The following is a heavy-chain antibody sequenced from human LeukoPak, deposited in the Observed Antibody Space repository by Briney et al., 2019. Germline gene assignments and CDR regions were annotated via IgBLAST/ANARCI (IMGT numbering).Heavy chain of an antibody. V-gene: IGHV4-59*01. CDR3: ARVGYSYGIDAFDV. D-gene: IGHD5-18*01. CDR1: GGSISSYS. CDR2: IYDSGST. J-gene: IGHJ3*01. Sequence: SETLSLTCIVSGGSISSYSWSWIRQPPGKGLDWIGYIYDSGSTKYNPSLKSRVAISRDTSEHQFSLKLTSVPAADTAVYYCARVGYSYGIDAFDVWGQGAMVTVS.